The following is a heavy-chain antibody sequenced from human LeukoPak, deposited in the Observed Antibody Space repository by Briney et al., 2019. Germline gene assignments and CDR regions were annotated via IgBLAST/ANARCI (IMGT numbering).Heavy chain of an antibody. D-gene: IGHD1-26*01. J-gene: IGHJ5*02. Sequence: AETLSLTCRVSGGSISSYYWSWLGQPPGKGLEWIGYIYYSGSTNYNPSLRSRVTISVDTSKNQYSLTLSSVTAADTAVYYCARDGRDNWFDPWGQGTLVTVSS. CDR3: ARDGRDNWFDP. V-gene: IGHV4-59*01. CDR2: IYYSGST. CDR1: GGSISSYY.